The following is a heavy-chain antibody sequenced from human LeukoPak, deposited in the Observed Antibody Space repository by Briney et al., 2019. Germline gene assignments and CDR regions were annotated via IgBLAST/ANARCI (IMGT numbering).Heavy chain of an antibody. D-gene: IGHD2/OR15-2a*01. V-gene: IGHV3-7*01. CDR3: ARDGFVRAADY. J-gene: IGHJ4*02. Sequence: GGSLRLSCAASEFIFSGYWMNWVRQAPGKGLEWVANIKQDGSEKQYVDSVRGRFTISRDNAKNSLYLQMNSLRVEDTAVYYCARDGFVRAADYWGQGTLVTVSS. CDR1: EFIFSGYW. CDR2: IKQDGSEK.